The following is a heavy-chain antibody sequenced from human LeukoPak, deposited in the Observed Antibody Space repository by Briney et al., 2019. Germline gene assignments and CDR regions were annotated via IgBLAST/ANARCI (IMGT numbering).Heavy chain of an antibody. CDR1: GYTFTSYY. V-gene: IGHV1-46*01. CDR2: INPSGGST. J-gene: IGHJ4*02. Sequence: ASVKVSCKASGYTFTSYYMHWVRQAPGQGLEWMGIINPSGGSTSYAQKFQGRVTMTRDTSTSTVYMELSSLRAEDTALYYCAKDRDPSPRAKNYDFWSGYFPDYWGQGTLVTVSS. D-gene: IGHD3-3*01. CDR3: AKDRDPSPRAKNYDFWSGYFPDY.